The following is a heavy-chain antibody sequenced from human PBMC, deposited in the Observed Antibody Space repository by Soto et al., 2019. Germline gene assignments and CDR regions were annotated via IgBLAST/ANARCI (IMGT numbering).Heavy chain of an antibody. CDR1: GFTFSSYG. J-gene: IGHJ4*02. CDR2: IWYDGSNK. CDR3: ARDNRHSLDY. Sequence: QVQLVESGGGVVQPGRSLRLSCAASGFTFSSYGMHWVRQAPGKGLEWVAVIWYDGSNKYYADSLKGRFTISRDNYKNTLYLQMNSLRAEDTDVYYCARDNRHSLDYWGQGTLVTVSS. D-gene: IGHD2-21*01. V-gene: IGHV3-33*01.